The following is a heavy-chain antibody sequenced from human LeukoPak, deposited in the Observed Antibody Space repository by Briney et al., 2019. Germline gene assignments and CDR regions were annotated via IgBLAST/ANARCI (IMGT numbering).Heavy chain of an antibody. CDR2: INTGNGNT. V-gene: IGHV1-3*04. CDR1: GYTFASNA. D-gene: IGHD6-13*01. CDR3: ARGAAEGLDR. Sequence: ASVKVSCKASGYTFASNAMHWVRQAPGQRPEWMGWINTGNGNTKYSQKFQGRVTISRDTSANTAYMEVSSLRSEDTAVYYCARGAAEGLDRWGQGTLVTVSS. J-gene: IGHJ5*02.